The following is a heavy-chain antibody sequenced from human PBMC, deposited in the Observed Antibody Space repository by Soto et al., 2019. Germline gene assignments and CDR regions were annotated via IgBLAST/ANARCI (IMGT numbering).Heavy chain of an antibody. V-gene: IGHV3-30*18. CDR1: GFTFSAYG. CDR2: ISYDGSNR. D-gene: IGHD5-12*01. J-gene: IGHJ4*02. CDR3: ANEEGNSGYGEVPFDY. Sequence: QVQLVESGGGVVQPGRSLRLSCAASGFTFSAYGMHWVRQAPGKGLEWVAVISYDGSNRYYADSVKGRFTISRDNSKNTLYLQMTSLRPEDTAVYFCANEEGNSGYGEVPFDYWGQGPLVTVSS.